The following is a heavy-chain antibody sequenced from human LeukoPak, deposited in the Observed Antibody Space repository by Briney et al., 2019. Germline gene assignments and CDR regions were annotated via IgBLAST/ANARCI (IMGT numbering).Heavy chain of an antibody. CDR3: ASLTIFGVVMIGTLDY. CDR2: IYYSGST. CDR1: GGSISSYY. D-gene: IGHD3-3*01. J-gene: IGHJ4*02. Sequence: KPSETLSLTCTVSGGSISSYYWSWIRQPPGKGLEWIGYIYYSGSTYYNPSLKSRVTISVDTSKNQFSLKLSSVTAADTAVYYCASLTIFGVVMIGTLDYWGQGTLVTVSS. V-gene: IGHV4-59*12.